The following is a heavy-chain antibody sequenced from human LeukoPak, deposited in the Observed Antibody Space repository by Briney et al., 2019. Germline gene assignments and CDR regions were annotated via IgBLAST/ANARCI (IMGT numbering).Heavy chain of an antibody. CDR3: AKRYFDWLNFDY. D-gene: IGHD3-9*01. CDR1: GFTFSSYG. CDR2: ISYDGSNK. Sequence: GRSLRLSCAASGFTFSSYGMHWVRQAPGKGLEWVAVISYDGSNKYYADSVKGRFTISRDNSKNTLYLQMNSLRAEDTAVYYCAKRYFDWLNFDYWGQGTLVTVSS. V-gene: IGHV3-30*18. J-gene: IGHJ4*02.